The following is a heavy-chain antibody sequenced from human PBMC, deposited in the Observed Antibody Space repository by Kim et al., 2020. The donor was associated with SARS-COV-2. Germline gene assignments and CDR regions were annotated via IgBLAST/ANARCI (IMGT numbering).Heavy chain of an antibody. CDR1: GFTFSSYG. CDR3: AKDSGSSYGYSWVDP. V-gene: IGHV3-30*18. J-gene: IGHJ5*02. CDR2: ISYDGSNK. Sequence: GGSLRLSCADSGFTFSSYGMHWVRQAPGKGLEWVAVISYDGSNKYYADSVKGRFTISRDNSKNTLYLQMNSLRAEDTAVYYCAKDSGSSYGYSWVDPWV. D-gene: IGHD5-18*01.